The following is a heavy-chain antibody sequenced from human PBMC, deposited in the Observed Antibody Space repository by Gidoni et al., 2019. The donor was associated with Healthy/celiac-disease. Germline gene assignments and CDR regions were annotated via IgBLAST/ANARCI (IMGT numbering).Heavy chain of an antibody. CDR3: ASPVAGQYYFDY. D-gene: IGHD6-19*01. CDR2: ISYDGSNK. V-gene: IGHV3-30*01. J-gene: IGHJ4*02. CDR1: GVTFSSYD. Sequence: QVQLVESGGGVVQPGRYLRLSCAAAGVTFSSYDMHWVRQAPGKGLEWVAVISYDGSNKYYADSVKGRFTISRDNSKNTLYLQMNSLRAEATAVYYCASPVAGQYYFDYWGQGTLVTVSS.